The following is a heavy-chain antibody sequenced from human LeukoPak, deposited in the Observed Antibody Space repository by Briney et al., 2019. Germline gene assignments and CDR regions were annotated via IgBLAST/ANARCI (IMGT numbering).Heavy chain of an antibody. CDR1: S. V-gene: IGHV3-21*01. Sequence: SXNWVRQAPGKGLEWVSSISSSSSYIYYADSVKGRFTISRDNAKNSLYLQMNSLRAEDTAVYYCAREVPSGSYDYWGQGTLVTVSS. J-gene: IGHJ4*02. D-gene: IGHD1-26*01. CDR3: AREVPSGSYDY. CDR2: ISSSSSYI.